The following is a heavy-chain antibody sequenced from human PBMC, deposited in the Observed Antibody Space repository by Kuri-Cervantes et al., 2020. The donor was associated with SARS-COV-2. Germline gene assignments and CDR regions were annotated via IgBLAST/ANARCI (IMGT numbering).Heavy chain of an antibody. D-gene: IGHD3-3*01. CDR3: ARGSEAVDH. CDR2: IIPILSIT. V-gene: IGHV1-69*04. J-gene: IGHJ4*02. Sequence: SVLVSCKASGGTFRNYAISWVRQAPGQGLEWMGRIIPILSITNYAEKFHDRVTFSADNSTTTVYMELSSLRSEDTAVYYCARGSEAVDHWGQGTLVTVSS. CDR1: GGTFRNYA.